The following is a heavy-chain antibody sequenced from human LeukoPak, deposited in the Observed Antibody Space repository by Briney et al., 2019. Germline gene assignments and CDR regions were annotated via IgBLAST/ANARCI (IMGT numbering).Heavy chain of an antibody. Sequence: GGSLRLSCTASGFTFGDYLMSWFRQAPGKGLEWIGFISGGTTEYAASVKGRFTTSRDDSTSIAYLQMNSLTTEDTAVYYCSRGSGWLSVYWGQGTLVTVSS. CDR3: SRGSGWLSVY. D-gene: IGHD6-19*01. V-gene: IGHV3-49*03. J-gene: IGHJ4*02. CDR2: ISGGTT. CDR1: GFTFGDYL.